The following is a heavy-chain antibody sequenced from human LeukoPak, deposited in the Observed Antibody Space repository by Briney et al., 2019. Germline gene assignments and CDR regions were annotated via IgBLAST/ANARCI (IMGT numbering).Heavy chain of an antibody. D-gene: IGHD6-19*01. J-gene: IGHJ4*02. Sequence: PSETLSLTCTVSGGSISSYYWSWIRQPPGKGLEWIGYIYYSGSINYNPSLKSRVTISVDTSKNHFSLRLRSVTAADTAMYYCARGTLYRGWSYYLDFWGQGSQVTVSS. CDR3: ARGTLYRGWSYYLDF. V-gene: IGHV4-59*12. CDR1: GGSISSYY. CDR2: IYYSGSI.